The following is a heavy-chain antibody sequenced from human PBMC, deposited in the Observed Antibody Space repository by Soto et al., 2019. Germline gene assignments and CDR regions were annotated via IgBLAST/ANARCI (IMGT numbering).Heavy chain of an antibody. J-gene: IGHJ6*02. D-gene: IGHD3-3*01. CDR3: AREGGYYDFWSGYGPEYYYYGMDV. CDR1: GGSFSGYY. Sequence: LSLTCAVYGGSFSGYYWSWIRQPPGKGLEWIGEINHSGSTNYNPSLKSRVTISVDKSKNQFSLKLSSVTAADTAVYYCAREGGYYDFWSGYGPEYYYYGMDVWGQGTTVTVSS. V-gene: IGHV4-34*01. CDR2: INHSGST.